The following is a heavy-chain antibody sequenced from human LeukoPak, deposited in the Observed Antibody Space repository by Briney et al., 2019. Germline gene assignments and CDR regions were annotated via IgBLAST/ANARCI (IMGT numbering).Heavy chain of an antibody. CDR3: ARSYDSSGYLFDY. V-gene: IGHV1-69*01. CDR2: IIPILGTA. Sequence: SVKASCKASGGTFSSYAISWVRQAPGQGLEWMGGIIPILGTANYAQKFQGRVTITADESTSTAYMELSSLRSEDTAVYYCARSYDSSGYLFDYWGQGTLVTVSS. D-gene: IGHD3-22*01. J-gene: IGHJ4*02. CDR1: GGTFSSYA.